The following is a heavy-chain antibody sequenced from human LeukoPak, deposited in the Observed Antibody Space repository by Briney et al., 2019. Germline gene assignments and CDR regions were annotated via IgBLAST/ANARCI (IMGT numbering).Heavy chain of an antibody. D-gene: IGHD3-16*01. Sequence: GGSLRLPCAASGFTFSSYAMSWVRQAPGKGLEWVSGIIDSGESTYYANFAKGRFTISRDISNNTLYLQMNSLRAEDTAVYYCAKLGGQELHNYYVAVFGKGTTVAVSS. V-gene: IGHV3-23*01. CDR1: GFTFSSYA. CDR2: IIDSGEST. CDR3: AKLGGQELHNYYVAV. J-gene: IGHJ6*03.